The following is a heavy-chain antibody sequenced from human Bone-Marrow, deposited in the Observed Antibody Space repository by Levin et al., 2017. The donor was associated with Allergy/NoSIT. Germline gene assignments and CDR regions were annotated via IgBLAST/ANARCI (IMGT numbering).Heavy chain of an antibody. CDR3: ARGAAVPGSPRGGMDV. D-gene: IGHD6-13*01. J-gene: IGHJ6*02. Sequence: GESLKISCVPSGFNFSTYTMYWVRQAPGKGLEWVSSIRSSSTYIHYADSVKGRFTISRDTAKNSLYLQMNSLRDDDTAVYYCARGAAVPGSPRGGMDVWGQGTTVSVSS. CDR1: GFNFSTYT. CDR2: IRSSSTYI. V-gene: IGHV3-21*01.